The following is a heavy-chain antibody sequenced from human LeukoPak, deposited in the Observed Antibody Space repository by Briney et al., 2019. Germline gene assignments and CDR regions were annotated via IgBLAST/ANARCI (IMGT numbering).Heavy chain of an antibody. CDR2: IYPADSET. D-gene: IGHD2-8*01. CDR3: ARSGQGVFDI. CDR1: RYSFTTYW. V-gene: IGHV5-51*01. Sequence: GVSLQISCQGSRYSFTTYWIGWVRPMPGKGLEWMGIIYPADSETRLSTSFQGQVTISADKSLSTAYLQWSSLKASDTAIYYCARSGQGVFDIWGQGTMVTVSS. J-gene: IGHJ3*02.